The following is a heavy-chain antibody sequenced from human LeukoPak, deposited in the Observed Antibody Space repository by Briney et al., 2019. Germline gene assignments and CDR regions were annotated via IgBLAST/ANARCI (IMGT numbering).Heavy chain of an antibody. D-gene: IGHD5-12*01. CDR2: IYHSGST. CDR3: ARVGQGYSGYDY. CDR1: GGSISSSNW. Sequence: SETLSLTCAVSGGSISSSNWWSWVRQPPGKGLEWMGEIYHSGSTNYNPSLKSRVTISVDKSKNQFSLKLSSVTAADTAVYYCARVGQGYSGYDYWGQGTLVTVSS. J-gene: IGHJ4*02. V-gene: IGHV4-4*02.